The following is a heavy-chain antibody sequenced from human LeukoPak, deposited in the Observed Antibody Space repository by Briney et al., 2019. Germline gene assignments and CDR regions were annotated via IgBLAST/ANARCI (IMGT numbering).Heavy chain of an antibody. CDR3: ARGPILYYDILTGPFDY. CDR2: ISSSSYI. CDR1: GFTFSSYS. J-gene: IGHJ4*02. V-gene: IGHV3-21*01. Sequence: GGSLRLSCAASGFTFSSYSMNWVRQAPGKGLEWVSSISSSSYIYYADSVKGRFTISRDNAKNSLYLQMNSLRAEDTAVYYCARGPILYYDILTGPFDYWGQGTLVTVSS. D-gene: IGHD3-9*01.